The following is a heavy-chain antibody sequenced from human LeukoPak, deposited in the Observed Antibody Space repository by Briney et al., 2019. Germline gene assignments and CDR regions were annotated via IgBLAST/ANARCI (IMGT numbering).Heavy chain of an antibody. CDR2: ISSSGSTT. V-gene: IGHV3-48*03. D-gene: IGHD3-10*01. CDR1: GFTFSSYE. Sequence: GGSLRLSCAASGFTFSSYEMDWVRQAPGKGLGWGSYISSSGSTTYYADSVKGRFTISRDNSKNTLYLQMNSLRAEDTAVYYCAWSGSIDYWGQGTLVTVSS. J-gene: IGHJ4*02. CDR3: AWSGSIDY.